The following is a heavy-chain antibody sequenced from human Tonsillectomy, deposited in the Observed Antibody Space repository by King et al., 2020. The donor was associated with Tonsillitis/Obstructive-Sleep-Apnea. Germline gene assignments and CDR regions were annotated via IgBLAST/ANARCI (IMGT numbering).Heavy chain of an antibody. CDR2: IYTGGST. V-gene: IGHV3-66*01. CDR1: GFTVSSNY. CDR3: AGGVVISFSDY. J-gene: IGHJ4*02. D-gene: IGHD3-3*01. Sequence: VQLVESGGGLVQPGGSLRLSCAASGFTVSSNYMSWVRQAPGKGLEWVSVIYTGGSTFYADSVKGRFTISRDNSKNTFYLQMSSLRAEDTAVYYCAGGVVISFSDYWGQGTLVTVSS.